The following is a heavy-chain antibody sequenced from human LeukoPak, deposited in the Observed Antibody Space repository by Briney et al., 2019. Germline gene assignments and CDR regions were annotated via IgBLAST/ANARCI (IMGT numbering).Heavy chain of an antibody. CDR1: GFAFSGDS. CDR2: ISGNSGTI. CDR3: AREGEYSSSHDAFDI. J-gene: IGHJ3*02. D-gene: IGHD6-6*01. Sequence: GGSLRLSCAASGFAFSGDSINWVRQAPGKGLEWISYISGNSGTIYYADSVKGRFTISRDNAKKLVYLQMNSLRSEDTAVYYCAREGEYSSSHDAFDIWGQGTMVTVSS. V-gene: IGHV3-48*01.